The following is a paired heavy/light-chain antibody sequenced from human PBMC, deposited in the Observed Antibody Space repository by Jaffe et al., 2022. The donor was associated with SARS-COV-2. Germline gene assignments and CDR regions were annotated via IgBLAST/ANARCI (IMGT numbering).Heavy chain of an antibody. CDR1: GYDFTNYW. CDR3: ARLVFGLGSRPHGMDV. J-gene: IGHJ6*02. CDR2: IQPGDSDT. Sequence: EVQLVQSGAEVKKPGESLKMSCKGSGYDFTNYWIGWVRQRPGTGLESMGIIQPGDSDTRYSPSFQGQVTISADKSISTAYLQWSSLKASDSAVYYCARLVFGLGSRPHGMDVWGRGTTVTVSS. D-gene: IGHD3-10*01. V-gene: IGHV5-51*01.
Light chain of an antibody. CDR1: QGITSY. Sequence: DIQLTQSPSFLSASVGDRVTITCRASQGITSYLAWYQQKPGKAPKLLIYAASTLHSGVPTRFSGSGSGTEFTLTISSLQPEDFATYYCQQLNSYPLITFGQGTRLEIK. V-gene: IGKV1-9*01. J-gene: IGKJ5*01. CDR2: AAS. CDR3: QQLNSYPLIT.